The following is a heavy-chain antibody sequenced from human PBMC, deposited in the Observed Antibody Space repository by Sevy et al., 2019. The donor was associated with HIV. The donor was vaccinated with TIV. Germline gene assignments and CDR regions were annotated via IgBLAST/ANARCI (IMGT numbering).Heavy chain of an antibody. CDR1: GFTFSDYY. V-gene: IGHV3-11*01. J-gene: IGHJ3*02. CDR3: ARGSRSIGTNAFDI. Sequence: GGSLRLSCAASGFTFSDYYMSWIRQAPGKGLEWVSYISSSGSTIYDADPVKGRFTISRNNAKNSLYLQMKSLRAEDTAVYYCARGSRSIGTNAFDIWGQGTMVTVSS. CDR2: ISSSGSTI. D-gene: IGHD6-6*01.